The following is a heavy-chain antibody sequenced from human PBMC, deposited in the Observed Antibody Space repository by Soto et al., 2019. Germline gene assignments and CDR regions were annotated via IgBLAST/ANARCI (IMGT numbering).Heavy chain of an antibody. CDR3: ARASRGWYFDY. Sequence: QVQLQESGPGLAKPSETLSLTCTVSGGSIGSGDYWWSWIRQSPGKGLEWIGYISDSGSTKYSPSLRSRVTISVDTSKNQCSVKLRSVTASDTAVYYCARASRGWYFDYWGQGTLVTVSS. V-gene: IGHV4-30-4*01. CDR2: ISDSGST. D-gene: IGHD6-19*01. J-gene: IGHJ4*02. CDR1: GGSIGSGDYW.